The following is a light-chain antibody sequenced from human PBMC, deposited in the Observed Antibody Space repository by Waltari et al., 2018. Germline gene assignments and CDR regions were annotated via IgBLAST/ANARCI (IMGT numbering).Light chain of an antibody. J-gene: IGKJ1*01. CDR3: QQSYGTPPT. V-gene: IGKV1-39*01. CDR2: AAS. CDR1: QSINRY. Sequence: DIQITQSPSSLSASVGDRVTITCRASQSINRYFHWYKQKPGKAPKLLIYAASSLQSGVPARFSVSGSGTDFTLTISSLQPEDFATYYCQQSYGTPPTFGQGTKVEIK.